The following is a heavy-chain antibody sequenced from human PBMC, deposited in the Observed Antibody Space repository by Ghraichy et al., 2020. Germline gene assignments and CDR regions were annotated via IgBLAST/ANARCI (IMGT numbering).Heavy chain of an antibody. CDR2: IKQDGSEK. D-gene: IGHD6-19*01. Sequence: GGSLRLSCAASGFSFSNYWMSWVRQAPGLGLEWVANIKQDGSEKYYVDSVKGRFTISRDNAVNSLYLQLDSLRVEDTAVYYCARDRYSSVWYPFDYWGQGILVTFSS. CDR1: GFSFSNYW. CDR3: ARDRYSSVWYPFDY. J-gene: IGHJ4*02. V-gene: IGHV3-7*01.